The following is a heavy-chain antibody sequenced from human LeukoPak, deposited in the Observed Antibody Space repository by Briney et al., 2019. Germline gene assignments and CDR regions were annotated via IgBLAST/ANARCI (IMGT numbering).Heavy chain of an antibody. CDR3: ARDGWLGGSYSVDY. Sequence: GGSLRLSCAASGFSFNNFGVYWVRQAPGKGLEWVAVIWYDGSNQYYADSVKGRFTISRDNSKNTLYLQMNSLRAEDTAVYYCARDGWLGGSYSVDYWGQGTLVTVSS. D-gene: IGHD1-26*01. CDR2: IWYDGSNQ. CDR1: GFSFNNFG. J-gene: IGHJ4*02. V-gene: IGHV3-33*01.